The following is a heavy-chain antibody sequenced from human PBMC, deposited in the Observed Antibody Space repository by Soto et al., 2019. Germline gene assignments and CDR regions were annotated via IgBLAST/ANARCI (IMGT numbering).Heavy chain of an antibody. CDR2: IYYSGST. V-gene: IGHV4-59*01. CDR1: GGSISSYY. CDR3: AREAYCGGDCYVVDAFDI. Sequence: SETLSLTCTVSGGSISSYYWSWIRQPPGKGLEWVGYIYYSGSTTYNPPLKSRVTISVDTSKNQFSLKLSSVTAADTAVYYCAREAYCGGDCYVVDAFDIWGQGTMVTVSS. J-gene: IGHJ3*02. D-gene: IGHD2-21*02.